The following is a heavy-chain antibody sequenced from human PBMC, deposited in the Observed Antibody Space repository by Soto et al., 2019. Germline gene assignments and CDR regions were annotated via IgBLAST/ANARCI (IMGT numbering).Heavy chain of an antibody. J-gene: IGHJ4*02. Sequence: QVQLVESGGGVVQPGRSLRLSCAASGFTFSSYGMHWVRQAPGKGLEWVAVIWYDGSNKYYADSVKGRFTISRDNSKNTLYLQINSLRAEDTAVYYCARDVGAAHPPDYWGQGTLVTVSS. V-gene: IGHV3-33*01. D-gene: IGHD6-13*01. CDR3: ARDVGAAHPPDY. CDR2: IWYDGSNK. CDR1: GFTFSSYG.